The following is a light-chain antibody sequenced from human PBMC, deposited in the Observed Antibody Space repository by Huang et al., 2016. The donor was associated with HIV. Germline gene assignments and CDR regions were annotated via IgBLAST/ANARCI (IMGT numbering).Light chain of an antibody. Sequence: EIVLTQSPVFQSVTPKEKVTITCRASQSIGSSLHWYQHQPDQSPKLLIKFASQSISGVPSRFSGSGSGTDFTLTINSLEAEDAATYYCHQSARFPLTFGGGTKVEIK. J-gene: IGKJ4*01. V-gene: IGKV6-21*02. CDR3: HQSARFPLT. CDR2: FAS. CDR1: QSIGSS.